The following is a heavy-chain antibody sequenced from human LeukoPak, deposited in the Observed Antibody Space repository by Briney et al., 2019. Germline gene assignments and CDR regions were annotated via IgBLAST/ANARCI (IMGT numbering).Heavy chain of an antibody. Sequence: GASVEVSCKASGYTFTSYGISWVRQAPGQGLEWMGWISAYNGNTNYVQKIQGRVTMTTDTSTSTAYMEMRSLRLDDTAAYYCARDGSSSWYDVINYYFDYWGQGTLVTVSS. CDR3: ARDGSSSWYDVINYYFDY. J-gene: IGHJ4*02. V-gene: IGHV1-18*01. D-gene: IGHD6-13*01. CDR2: ISAYNGNT. CDR1: GYTFTSYG.